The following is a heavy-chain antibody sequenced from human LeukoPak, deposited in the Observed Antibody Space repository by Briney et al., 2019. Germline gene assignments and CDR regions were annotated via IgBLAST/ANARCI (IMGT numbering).Heavy chain of an antibody. Sequence: GGSLRLSCAASGFTFSSYAMSWVRQAPGKGLEWVSAISGSGGSTYYADSVKGRFTISRDNSKNTLYLQMNSLRAEDTAVYYCAKDLSALRFLEWLPNVYFDYWGQGTLVTVSS. CDR2: ISGSGGST. CDR1: GFTFSSYA. J-gene: IGHJ4*02. CDR3: AKDLSALRFLEWLPNVYFDY. V-gene: IGHV3-23*01. D-gene: IGHD3-3*01.